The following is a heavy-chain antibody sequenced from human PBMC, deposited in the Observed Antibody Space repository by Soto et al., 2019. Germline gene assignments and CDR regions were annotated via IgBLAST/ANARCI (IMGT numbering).Heavy chain of an antibody. CDR2: IYRGGGT. V-gene: IGHV3-53*01. D-gene: IGHD5-18*01. J-gene: IGHJ3*02. CDR3: ARRDDSETFDI. Sequence: ESGGGLIQPGGSLRLICAASGLSVTANYMTWVRQAPGKGLEWLSIIYRGGGTYYADSLKGRVIISRDGSRNMVFLQMNSLTAEDAGVYYCARRDDSETFDIWGRGTAVNVSS. CDR1: GLSVTANY.